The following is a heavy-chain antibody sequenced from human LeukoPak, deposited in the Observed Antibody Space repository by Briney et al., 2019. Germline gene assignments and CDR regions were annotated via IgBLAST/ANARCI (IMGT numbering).Heavy chain of an antibody. CDR2: INGEGNST. D-gene: IGHD6-19*01. CDR3: ARAIAVTGTGGYY. Sequence: PGGSLRRSCAASGFTFSSYTMNWVRQAPGKGLVWVSRINGEGNSTSYADSVKGRFTISRDNGKNTLYLQMNSLRAEDTAVYYCARAIAVTGTGGYYWGQGTLVTVSS. V-gene: IGHV3-74*01. J-gene: IGHJ4*02. CDR1: GFTFSSYT.